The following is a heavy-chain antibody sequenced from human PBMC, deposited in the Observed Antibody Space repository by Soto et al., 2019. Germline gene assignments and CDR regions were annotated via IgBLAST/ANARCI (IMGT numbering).Heavy chain of an antibody. V-gene: IGHV4-4*02. Sequence: QVQLQESGPGLVKPSGTLSLTCAVSGGSISSSNWWSWVRQPPGKGMEWIGEIFHSGTTSYNPSLKSRVTISLDKSKIPFSLKLSSVTAADTAVYYCPRDGDYGDPKDYWGQGTLVTVSS. J-gene: IGHJ4*02. CDR1: GGSISSSNW. CDR2: IFHSGTT. D-gene: IGHD4-17*01. CDR3: PRDGDYGDPKDY.